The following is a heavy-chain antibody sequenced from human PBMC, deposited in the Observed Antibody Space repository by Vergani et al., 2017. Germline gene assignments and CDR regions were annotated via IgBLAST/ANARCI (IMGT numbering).Heavy chain of an antibody. CDR3: ARGYNWNEPFDY. J-gene: IGHJ4*02. Sequence: QVQLVESGGGVVQPGRSLRLSCAASGFTFSSYAMHWVRQAPGKGLEWVAVISYDGSNKYYADSVKGRFTISRDNSKNTLYLQMNSLRAEDTAVYYCARGYNWNEPFDYWGQGTLGTVSS. V-gene: IGHV3-30-3*01. CDR2: ISYDGSNK. D-gene: IGHD1-1*01. CDR1: GFTFSSYA.